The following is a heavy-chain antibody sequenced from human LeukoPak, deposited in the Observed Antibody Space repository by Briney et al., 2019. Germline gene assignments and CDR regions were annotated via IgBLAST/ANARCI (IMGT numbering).Heavy chain of an antibody. D-gene: IGHD2-15*01. V-gene: IGHV1-18*01. CDR2: ISAYSGNT. CDR3: AVYAPGYCSGGSCYSVIDYFYY. J-gene: IGHJ4*02. Sequence: GASVKVSCKASGYTFTSYGISWLRQAPGQGLEWMGWISAYSGNTNYAQKLQGRVTMTTDTSTSTAYMELRSLRSDDTAVYYCAVYAPGYCSGGSCYSVIDYFYYCGQGTLVTVSS. CDR1: GYTFTSYG.